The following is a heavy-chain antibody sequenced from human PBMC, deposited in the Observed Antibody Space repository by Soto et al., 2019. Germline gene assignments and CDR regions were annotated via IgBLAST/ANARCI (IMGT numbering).Heavy chain of an antibody. CDR2: ISGSGANT. Sequence: GGSLRLSCAASGFTFSGYAMTWVREAPGKGLEWVSSISGSGANTYYADSVKGRFTISRDNSKNTLSLQMNSLRADDTAVYYCAKSPDFYYYGMDVWGQGTTVTV. V-gene: IGHV3-23*01. CDR1: GFTFSGYA. J-gene: IGHJ6*02. CDR3: AKSPDFYYYGMDV.